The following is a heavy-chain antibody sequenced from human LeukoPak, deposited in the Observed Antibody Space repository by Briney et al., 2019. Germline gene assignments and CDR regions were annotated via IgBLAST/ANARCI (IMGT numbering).Heavy chain of an antibody. CDR3: AVRGLYDFWSGYLDAFDP. J-gene: IGHJ5*02. CDR2: INHSGST. V-gene: IGHV4-34*01. Sequence: SETLSLTCAVYGGSFSGYYWSWIRQPPGKGLEWIGEINHSGSTNYNPSLKSRVTISVDTSKNQFSLKLSSVTAADTAVYYCAVRGLYDFWSGYLDAFDPWGQGTLVTVSS. CDR1: GGSFSGYY. D-gene: IGHD3-3*01.